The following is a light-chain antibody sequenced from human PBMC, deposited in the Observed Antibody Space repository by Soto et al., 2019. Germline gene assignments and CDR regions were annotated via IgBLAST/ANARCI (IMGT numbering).Light chain of an antibody. CDR2: DAS. CDR1: QTISNG. Sequence: DIRMNQTPSTLSACLGDRVTNSARASQTISNGLAWYKQKPRNAPKLLIYDASSLESGVPSRFSGSGSGTESTLSISSLKPEDFATYYCQKYNSFWTFGQGTKVDIK. J-gene: IGKJ1*01. CDR3: QKYNSFWT. V-gene: IGKV1-5*01.